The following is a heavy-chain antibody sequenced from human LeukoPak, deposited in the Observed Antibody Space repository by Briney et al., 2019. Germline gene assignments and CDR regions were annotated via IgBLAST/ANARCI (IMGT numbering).Heavy chain of an antibody. D-gene: IGHD7-27*01. J-gene: IGHJ4*02. CDR1: GGSISSYY. V-gene: IGHV4-59*01. Sequence: SETLSLTCTVSGGSISSYYWSWIRQSPGKGLEWIGYIYYTGSTTYNPSLKSRVTISADTSKNQFSLKLSSVTAADTAVYYCASRKLGNDYWGQGTLVTVSS. CDR2: IYYTGST. CDR3: ASRKLGNDY.